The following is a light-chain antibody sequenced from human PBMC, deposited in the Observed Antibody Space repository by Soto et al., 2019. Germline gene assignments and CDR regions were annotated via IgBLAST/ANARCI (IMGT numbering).Light chain of an antibody. CDR1: SSNIGSNT. CDR2: SNN. J-gene: IGLJ2*01. CDR3: AAWDDSLNGQVV. V-gene: IGLV1-44*01. Sequence: QSVLTQPPSASGTPGQRVTISCPGSSSNIGSNTVNWYQQLPGTAPKLLIYSNNQRPSGVPDRFSGSKSGTSASLAISGLQSEDEADYYCAAWDDSLNGQVVFGGGTKVTVL.